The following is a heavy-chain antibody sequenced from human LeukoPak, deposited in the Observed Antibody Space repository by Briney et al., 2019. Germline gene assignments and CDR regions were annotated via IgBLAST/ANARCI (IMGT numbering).Heavy chain of an antibody. CDR1: GGFISSSSYY. Sequence: KSSETLSLTCTVSGGFISSSSYYWGWIRQPPGKGLEWIGSIYYSGSTYYNPSLKSRVTISVDTSKNQFSLKPSSVTAADTAVYYCARDARLAVDYFDYWGQGTLVTVSS. CDR3: ARDARLAVDYFDY. CDR2: IYYSGST. V-gene: IGHV4-39*07. J-gene: IGHJ4*02. D-gene: IGHD6-19*01.